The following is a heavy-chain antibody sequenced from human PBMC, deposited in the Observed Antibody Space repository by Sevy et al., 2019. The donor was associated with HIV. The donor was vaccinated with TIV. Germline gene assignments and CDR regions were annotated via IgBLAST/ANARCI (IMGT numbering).Heavy chain of an antibody. CDR2: IYPGDSDT. CDR3: ARSYYDSSGYYFIPIFDY. D-gene: IGHD3-22*01. V-gene: IGHV5-51*01. Sequence: GESLKISCKGSGYSFTSYWIGWVRQMPGKGLEWMGIIYPGDSDTRYSPSFQGQVTISADQSISTAYLQWSSLKASDTAMYYCARSYYDSSGYYFIPIFDYWGQGTLVTVSS. J-gene: IGHJ4*02. CDR1: GYSFTSYW.